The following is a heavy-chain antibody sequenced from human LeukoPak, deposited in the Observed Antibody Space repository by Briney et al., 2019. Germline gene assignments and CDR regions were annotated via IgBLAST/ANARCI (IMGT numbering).Heavy chain of an antibody. CDR1: GFTFRSYA. J-gene: IGHJ4*02. Sequence: GGSLRLSCEASGFTFRSYAMTWVRQAPGKGLEWLSYISGSGSDINYADSVKGRFTISRDNAKNSLYLQMNSLRAEDTAVYYCATGSQIRGADYWGQGTLVTVSS. CDR3: ATGSQIRGADY. D-gene: IGHD3-10*01. CDR2: ISGSGSDI. V-gene: IGHV3-21*04.